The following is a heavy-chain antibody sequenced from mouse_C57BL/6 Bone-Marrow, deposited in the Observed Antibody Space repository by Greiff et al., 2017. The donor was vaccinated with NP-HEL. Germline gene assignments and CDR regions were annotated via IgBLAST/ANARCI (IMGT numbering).Heavy chain of an antibody. D-gene: IGHD1-1*01. V-gene: IGHV14-3*01. CDR3: ARWYYGSSYYFDY. J-gene: IGHJ2*01. CDR1: GFNIKNTY. Sequence: VHVKQSVAELVRPGASVKLSCTASGFNIKNTYMHWVKQRPEQGLEWIGRIDPANGNTKYAPKFQGKATITADTSSNTAYLQLSSLTSEDTAIYYCARWYYGSSYYFDYWGQGTTLTVSS. CDR2: IDPANGNT.